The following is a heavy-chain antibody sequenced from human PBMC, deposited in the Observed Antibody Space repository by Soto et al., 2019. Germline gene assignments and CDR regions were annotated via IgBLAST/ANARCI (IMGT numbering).Heavy chain of an antibody. J-gene: IGHJ3*01. CDR3: AKDMAAGGTGEDGFDV. V-gene: IGHV3-30*18. CDR1: GFRFNEYG. D-gene: IGHD6-13*01. Sequence: QVQLVESGGGVVQPGRSLRLSCVASGFRFNEYGVHWVRQAPGKGLEWVAVISFDGSYKFYADSVKGRFTISRDNSNYXLSLQMDSLRAEDTATYYCAKDMAAGGTGEDGFDVWGQGTTVTVSS. CDR2: ISFDGSYK.